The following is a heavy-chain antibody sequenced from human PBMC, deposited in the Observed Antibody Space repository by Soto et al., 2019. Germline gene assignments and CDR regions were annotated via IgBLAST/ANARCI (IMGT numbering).Heavy chain of an antibody. CDR3: ARPREAGKNYYGVDV. CDR1: GYTFTAYY. CDR2: INPNSGGT. D-gene: IGHD6-19*01. Sequence: ASVKVSCKASGYTFTAYYMHWVRQAPVQGLEWVGWINPNSGGTNFAQNFQGWVTMTRDTSISTAYMEVTRLRSDDTAMYYCARPREAGKNYYGVDVWGQGTTVTVSS. V-gene: IGHV1-2*04. J-gene: IGHJ6*02.